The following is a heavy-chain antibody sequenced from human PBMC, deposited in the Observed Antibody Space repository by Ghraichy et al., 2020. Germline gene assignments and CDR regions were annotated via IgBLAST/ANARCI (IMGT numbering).Heavy chain of an antibody. V-gene: IGHV3-48*03. CDR2: INVPGTII. CDR1: GFTFSSYE. D-gene: IGHD6-13*01. J-gene: IGHJ6*02. CDR3: ARHWGTSWALYGLDV. Sequence: GGSLRLSCAASGFTFSSYEMTWVRQAPGKGLEWISHINVPGTIINYADSVRGRFTVSRDHAKNSVSLQMNSLRAEDTAVYYCARHWGTSWALYGLDVWGQGTTVTVSS.